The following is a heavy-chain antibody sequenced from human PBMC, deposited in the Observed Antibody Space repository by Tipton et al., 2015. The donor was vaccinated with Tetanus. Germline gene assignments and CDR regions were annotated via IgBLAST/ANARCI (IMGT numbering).Heavy chain of an antibody. V-gene: IGHV4-61*01. D-gene: IGHD2-21*01. J-gene: IGHJ4*02. Sequence: TLSLTCTVSGGSVSSGSYYWSWIRQRPGKGLEWNGYMFYGGSPKYNHSLKSRVTILVDKSKNQLSLKLRSVTAADTAVYFCARVPYFNGGGYFDSWGQGTLVTVSS. CDR1: GGSVSSGSYY. CDR2: MFYGGSP. CDR3: ARVPYFNGGGYFDS.